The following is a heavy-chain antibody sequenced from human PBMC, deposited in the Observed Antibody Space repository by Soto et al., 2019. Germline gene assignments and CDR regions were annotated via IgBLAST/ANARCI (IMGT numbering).Heavy chain of an antibody. V-gene: IGHV3-48*01. Sequence: GGSLRLSCAASGFTFSSYSMNWVRQAPGKGLERVSYNSSSSNIYYADYVKGRFTISRDNAKNSLYLQMNSLRAEDTAVYYCARHPERIAQIGWFDPWGQGT. D-gene: IGHD6-13*01. CDR1: GFTFSSYS. CDR2: NSSSSNI. J-gene: IGHJ5*02. CDR3: ARHPERIAQIGWFDP.